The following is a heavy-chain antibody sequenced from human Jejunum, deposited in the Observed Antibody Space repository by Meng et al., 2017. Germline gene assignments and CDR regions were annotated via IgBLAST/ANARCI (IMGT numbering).Heavy chain of an antibody. J-gene: IGHJ4*02. V-gene: IGHV4-4*02. CDR1: GDSITTNTY. CDR2: IDHRGSP. Sequence: QGLLQESGPGLVKPSGPLSLPSAVSGDSITTNTYWSWVRQSPEKGLEWIGQIDHRGSPYYNPSLKSRVTMSVDKSKSQVSLQLTSVTAADTAVYYCAKHGGYYQHYWGQGTLVTVSS. CDR3: AKHGGYYQHY. D-gene: IGHD3-22*01.